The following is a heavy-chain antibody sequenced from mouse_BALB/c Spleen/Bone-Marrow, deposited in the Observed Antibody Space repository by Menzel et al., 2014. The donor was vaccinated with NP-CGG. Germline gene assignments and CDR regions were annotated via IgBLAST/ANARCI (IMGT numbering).Heavy chain of an antibody. CDR1: GFPLTSYG. CDR3: ARDYYGSLYAMDY. V-gene: IGHV2-9*02. Sequence: VKLVESGPGLVAPSQSLSITCTVSGFPLTSYGVHWVRQPPGKGLEWLGVIWAGGSTNYNSALMSRLSISKDNSKSQVFLKMNSLQTDDTAMYNCARDYYGSLYAMDYWGQGTSVTVSS. CDR2: IWAGGST. J-gene: IGHJ4*01. D-gene: IGHD1-1*01.